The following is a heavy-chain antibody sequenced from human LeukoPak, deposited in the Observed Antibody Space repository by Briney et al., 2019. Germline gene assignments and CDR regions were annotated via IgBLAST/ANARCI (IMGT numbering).Heavy chain of an antibody. CDR2: IIPIFGTA. V-gene: IGHV1-69*05. Sequence: GSSVKVSCKASGGTFSSYAISWVRQAPGQGLEWMGGIIPIFGTANYAQKLQGRVTITTDEFTSTAYMELSSLRSEDTGVYYCSRVWVAAGTLWFDPWGQGTLDTVSS. CDR1: GGTFSSYA. CDR3: SRVWVAAGTLWFDP. J-gene: IGHJ5*02. D-gene: IGHD2-15*01.